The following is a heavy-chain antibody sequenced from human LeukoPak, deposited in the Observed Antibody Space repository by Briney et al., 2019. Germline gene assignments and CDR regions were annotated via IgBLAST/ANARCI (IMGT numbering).Heavy chain of an antibody. J-gene: IGHJ4*02. CDR3: AREDCSSTSCYFGSSGFDY. CDR1: GFTFSSYW. V-gene: IGHV3-7*05. D-gene: IGHD2-2*01. Sequence: GGSLRLSCAASGFTFSSYWMSWVRQAPGKGLGWVANIKQDGSEKYYVDSVKGRFTISRDNAKNSLYLQMNSLRAEDTAVYYCAREDCSSTSCYFGSSGFDYWGQGTLVTVSS. CDR2: IKQDGSEK.